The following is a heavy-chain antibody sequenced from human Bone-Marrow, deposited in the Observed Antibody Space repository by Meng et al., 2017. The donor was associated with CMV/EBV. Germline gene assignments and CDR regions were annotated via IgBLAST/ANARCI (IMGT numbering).Heavy chain of an antibody. CDR2: ISYDGSNK. J-gene: IGHJ5*02. D-gene: IGHD2-2*01. CDR3: ARAVVVVPAATGWFDP. CDR1: GFTFSSYA. V-gene: IGHV3-30-3*01. Sequence: GESLKLSCAASGFTFSSYAMHWVRQAPGKGLEWVAVISYDGSNKYYADSVKGRFTISRDNSKNTLYLQMNSLRAEDTAVYYCARAVVVVPAATGWFDPWGQGTLVTVSS.